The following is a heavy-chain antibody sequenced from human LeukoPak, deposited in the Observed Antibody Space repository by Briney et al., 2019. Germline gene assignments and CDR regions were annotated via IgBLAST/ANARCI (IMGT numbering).Heavy chain of an antibody. CDR2: IYPGGGET. Sequence: ASVKVSCKASGYTFSNYDINWVRQAPGQGLEWMGVIYPGGGETNRAQRLLGRITITRDTSTSTVYMDMTSLTSEDTAVYYCVREFVGGTFDYWGQGTLVTVS. CDR1: GYTFSNYD. J-gene: IGHJ4*02. CDR3: VREFVGGTFDY. V-gene: IGHV1-46*04. D-gene: IGHD3-3*01.